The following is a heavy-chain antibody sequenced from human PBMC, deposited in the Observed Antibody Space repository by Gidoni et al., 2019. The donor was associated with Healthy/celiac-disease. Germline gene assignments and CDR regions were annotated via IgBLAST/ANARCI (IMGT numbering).Heavy chain of an antibody. CDR2: IKQDGSEK. Sequence: EVQLVESGGGLVHPGGSLILSCSASRFTFLSSWMSWVRQAPGKGLVGVANIKQDGSEKYYVDSVKGRFTISRDNAKNSLYLQMNSLRAEDTAVYYCAREEYSSGWYPLPGMDVWGQGTTVTVSS. CDR1: RFTFLSSW. D-gene: IGHD6-19*01. V-gene: IGHV3-7*03. J-gene: IGHJ6*02. CDR3: AREEYSSGWYPLPGMDV.